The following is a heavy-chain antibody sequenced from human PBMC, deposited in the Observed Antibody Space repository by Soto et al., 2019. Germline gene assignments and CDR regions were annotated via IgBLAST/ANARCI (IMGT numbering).Heavy chain of an antibody. Sequence: PAVSLRRSWKASGCMLRNFAMGRGRQAPGKGLEWVSAISGSGGSTYYADSVKGRFTISRDNSKNTLYLRMNSLRAEDTAVYYCAKFVVVVVAATGEGFDYWGQGT. CDR3: AKFVVVVVAATGEGFDY. CDR1: GCMLRNFA. J-gene: IGHJ4*02. V-gene: IGHV3-23*01. D-gene: IGHD2-15*01. CDR2: ISGSGGST.